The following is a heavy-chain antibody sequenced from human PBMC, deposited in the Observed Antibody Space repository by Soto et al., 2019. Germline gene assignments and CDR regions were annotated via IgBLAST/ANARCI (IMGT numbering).Heavy chain of an antibody. CDR3: ARSHRDNWGSPDYFDY. D-gene: IGHD7-27*01. V-gene: IGHV4-31*03. CDR1: GGSISSGGYY. CDR2: IFYNGET. J-gene: IGHJ4*02. Sequence: QVQLQESGPGLVKPSQTLSLTCTVSGGSISSGGYYWSWIRQHPGKGLEWVGYIFYNGETYYNPYLKGRVAISIDTSKNQFSLRLTSVTAADTAVYYCARSHRDNWGSPDYFDYWGQGTLVTVSS.